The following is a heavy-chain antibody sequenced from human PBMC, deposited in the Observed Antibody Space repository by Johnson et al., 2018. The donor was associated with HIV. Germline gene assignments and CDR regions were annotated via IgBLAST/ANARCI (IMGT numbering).Heavy chain of an antibody. CDR3: ARDIVYGETAFDI. CDR1: GFMFDDYG. Sequence: EQLVESGGGVVRPGGSLRLSCEGFGFMFDDYGLNCVRQAPGKGLEWVSGIDWNGGRQGYVDYVKGRFTVSRDTSKNSLYLQMNSLRSEDTAVYNCARDIVYGETAFDIWGQVTIVTVSS. V-gene: IGHV3-20*01. D-gene: IGHD4-17*01. J-gene: IGHJ3*02. CDR2: IDWNGGRQ.